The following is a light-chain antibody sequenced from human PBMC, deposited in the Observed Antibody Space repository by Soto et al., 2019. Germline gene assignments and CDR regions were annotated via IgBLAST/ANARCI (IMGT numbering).Light chain of an antibody. J-gene: IGKJ2*01. V-gene: IGKV3-20*01. Sequence: EIVLTQSPDTLSLSPGDRATLSCRASQSVSSNYVAWYQQKPGQAPRLLTHGSSSRATVIPDRFSGRGFGTDFTLVISRLEPEDFAGYYCQQYGSSPFTFGQGTKLEIK. CDR1: QSVSSNY. CDR2: GSS. CDR3: QQYGSSPFT.